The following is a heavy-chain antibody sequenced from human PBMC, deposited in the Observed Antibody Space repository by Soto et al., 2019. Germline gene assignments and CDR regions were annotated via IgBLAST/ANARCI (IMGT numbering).Heavy chain of an antibody. CDR3: ARAVYYGSGSFDY. CDR2: IRNKANSYTT. Sequence: EVQLVESGGGLVQPGGSLRLSCAASGFTFSDHYMDWVRQAPGKGLEWVGRIRNKANSYTTEYAASVKGRFNILRDDSNNSLYLQMNSLKTEDTAVYYCARAVYYGSGSFDYWGQGTLVPVSS. J-gene: IGHJ4*02. V-gene: IGHV3-72*01. D-gene: IGHD3-10*01. CDR1: GFTFSDHY.